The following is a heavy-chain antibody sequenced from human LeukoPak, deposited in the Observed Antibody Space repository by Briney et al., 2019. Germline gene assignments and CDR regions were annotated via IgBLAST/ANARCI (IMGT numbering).Heavy chain of an antibody. D-gene: IGHD3-22*01. V-gene: IGHV1-69*13. CDR3: ANTWLKFHLDY. CDR2: IIPIFCTA. J-gene: IGHJ4*02. Sequence: GASVKVSCKASGCTCSSYAISWVRQATGQGLEWVGGIIPIFCTANYAHKYQGSVTSTADEATSTDYMELSSRRSEDTAAYYCANTWLKFHLDYWGQGTLVTVSS. CDR1: GCTCSSYA.